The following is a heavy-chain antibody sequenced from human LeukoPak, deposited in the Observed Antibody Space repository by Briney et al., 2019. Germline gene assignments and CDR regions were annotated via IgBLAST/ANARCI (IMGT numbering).Heavy chain of an antibody. CDR1: GGSISSYY. V-gene: IGHV4-59*01. CDR3: ARDGVGSSWSFDY. D-gene: IGHD6-13*01. CDR2: ISYSGST. Sequence: SETLSLTCTVSGGSISSYYWSWIRQPPGKGLEWIGYISYSGSTNYSPSLKSRVTMSVDTSKNQFSLELSSVTAADTAVYYCARDGVGSSWSFDYWGQGTLVTVSS. J-gene: IGHJ4*02.